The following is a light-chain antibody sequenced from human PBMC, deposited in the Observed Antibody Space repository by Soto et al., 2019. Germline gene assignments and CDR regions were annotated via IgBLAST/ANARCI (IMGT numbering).Light chain of an antibody. Sequence: QSVLTQPPSVSATPGQKVTISCSGSSSNIGNNYVSWYQQLQGTAPKLLIYDNDKRPSGIPDRFSGSKSGTSATLGITGLQTGDEADYYCGTWDNSLSGAVFGGGTQLTVL. CDR3: GTWDNSLSGAV. J-gene: IGLJ7*01. V-gene: IGLV1-51*01. CDR1: SSNIGNNY. CDR2: DND.